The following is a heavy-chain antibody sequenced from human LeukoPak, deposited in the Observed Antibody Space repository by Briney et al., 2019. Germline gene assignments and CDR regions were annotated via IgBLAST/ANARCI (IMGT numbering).Heavy chain of an antibody. J-gene: IGHJ4*02. CDR2: MNPNSGDT. CDR1: GYTFTGYY. D-gene: IGHD4-23*01. V-gene: IGHV1-2*06. CDR3: ARDTGGNHFDY. Sequence: ASVKVSCKTSGYTFTGYYMHWVRQAPGQGLEWMGRMNPNSGDTNYAQKFQGRVTMTRDTSINTAYMELSSLRSDDTAVYYCARDTGGNHFDYWGQGTLVTVSS.